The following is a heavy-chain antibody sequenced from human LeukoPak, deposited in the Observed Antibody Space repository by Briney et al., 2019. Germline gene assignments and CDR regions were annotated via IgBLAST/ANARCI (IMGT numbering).Heavy chain of an antibody. Sequence: GGSPRLSCAASGFTFSSYAMSWVRQAPGKGLEWVSAISGSGGSTYYADSVKGRFTISRDNSKNTLYLQMNSLRAEDTAVYYCAKGRSGWYEGLDYWGQGILVTVSS. CDR3: AKGRSGWYEGLDY. CDR2: ISGSGGST. D-gene: IGHD6-19*01. CDR1: GFTFSSYA. J-gene: IGHJ4*02. V-gene: IGHV3-23*01.